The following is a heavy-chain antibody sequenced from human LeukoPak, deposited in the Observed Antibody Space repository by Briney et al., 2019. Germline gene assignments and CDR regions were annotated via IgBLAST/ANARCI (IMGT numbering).Heavy chain of an antibody. D-gene: IGHD5-12*01. CDR2: IKSKTDGGTT. Sequence: PGGSLRLSCAASGFTFSNARMSWVRQAPGKGLEWVGRIKSKTDGGTTDYAAPVKGRSTISRDDSKNTLYLQMNSLKTEDTAVYYCTTEVATIYANWFDPWGQGTLVTVSS. J-gene: IGHJ5*02. V-gene: IGHV3-15*01. CDR1: GFTFSNAR. CDR3: TTEVATIYANWFDP.